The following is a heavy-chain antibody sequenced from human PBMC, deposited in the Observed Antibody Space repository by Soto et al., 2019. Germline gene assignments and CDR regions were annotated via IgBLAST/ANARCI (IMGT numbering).Heavy chain of an antibody. D-gene: IGHD3-16*01. CDR3: ASGGGEKSSAFDI. CDR2: TYYRSKWYN. CDR1: GDSVSSNSAA. Sequence: SQTLSLTCAISGDSVSSNSAAWNWIRQSPSRGLEWLGRTYYRSKWYNDYAVSVKSRITINPDTSKNQFSLQLNSVTPVDTGVYYCASGGGEKSSAFDIWGQGTMVTVSS. V-gene: IGHV6-1*01. J-gene: IGHJ3*02.